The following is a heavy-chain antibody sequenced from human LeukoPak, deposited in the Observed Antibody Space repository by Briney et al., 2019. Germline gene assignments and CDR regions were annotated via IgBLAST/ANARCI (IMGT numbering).Heavy chain of an antibody. CDR1: GFRFDDNA. CDR3: AKDNQRGGFQH. CDR2: VSGYGATT. J-gene: IGHJ1*01. V-gene: IGHV3-43*02. D-gene: IGHD3-16*01. Sequence: GGALRLSCAASGFRFDDNAMSWVRQAPGKGLEWVCLVSGYGATTYDADSVKGQFNISRDNSKSSLYLQMNRLRSEGRALYYCAKDNQRGGFQHWGQGTLVTVSS.